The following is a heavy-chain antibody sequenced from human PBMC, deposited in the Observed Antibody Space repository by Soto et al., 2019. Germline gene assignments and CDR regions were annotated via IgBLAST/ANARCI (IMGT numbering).Heavy chain of an antibody. D-gene: IGHD2-15*01. CDR2: ISYDGSNK. Sequence: QVQLVKSGGGVVQPGRSLRLSCAASGFTFSSYAMHWVRQAPGKGLEWVAVISYDGSNKYYADSVKGRFTISRDNSKNTLYLQMNSLRAEDTAVYYCARGLTPGGMDVWGQGTTVTVSS. CDR1: GFTFSSYA. CDR3: ARGLTPGGMDV. V-gene: IGHV3-30-3*01. J-gene: IGHJ6*02.